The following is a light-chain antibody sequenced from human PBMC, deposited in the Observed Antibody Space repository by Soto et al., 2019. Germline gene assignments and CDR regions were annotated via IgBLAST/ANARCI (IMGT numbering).Light chain of an antibody. V-gene: IGLV2-8*01. CDR1: SSDVGGYNY. CDR2: EVS. CDR3: SSYAGSSGYV. J-gene: IGLJ1*01. Sequence: QSALTQPPSASGSPGQSVTISCTGTSSDVGGYNYVSWYQQHPGKAPKLMIYEVSKRPSGVPDRFSGSKSGNTASLTVSGLQAEDEADYYCSSYAGSSGYVFGTWTKLTVL.